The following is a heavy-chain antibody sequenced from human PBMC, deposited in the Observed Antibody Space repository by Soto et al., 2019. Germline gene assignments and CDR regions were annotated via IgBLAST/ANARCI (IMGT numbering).Heavy chain of an antibody. CDR2: INHSGST. CDR3: ARGFGVLRTYYGMDV. J-gene: IGHJ6*02. V-gene: IGHV4-34*01. CDR1: GGSFSGYY. Sequence: SLTCAVYGGSFSGYYWSWIRQPPGKGLEWIGEINHSGSTNYNPSLKSRVTISVDTSKNQFSLKLSSVTAADTAVYYCARGFGVLRTYYGMDVWGQGTTVTVSS. D-gene: IGHD3-10*01.